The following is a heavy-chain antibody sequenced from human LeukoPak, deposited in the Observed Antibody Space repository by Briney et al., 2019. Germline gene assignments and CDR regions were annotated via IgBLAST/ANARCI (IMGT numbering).Heavy chain of an antibody. V-gene: IGHV1-46*01. J-gene: IGHJ3*02. Sequence: ASVKVSCKASGYTFTTYYMHWVRQAPGQGLEWMGIINPSGGSTSYAQKFQGRVIMTRDTSTSIVYMELNSLRSEDTAVYYCLYTKGGIQLWFDTFDIWGQGTMVTVSS. CDR3: LYTKGGIQLWFDTFDI. D-gene: IGHD5-18*01. CDR1: GYTFTTYY. CDR2: INPSGGST.